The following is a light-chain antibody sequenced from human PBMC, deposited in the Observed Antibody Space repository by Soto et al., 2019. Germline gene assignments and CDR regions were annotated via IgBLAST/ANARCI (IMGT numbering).Light chain of an antibody. J-gene: IGKJ1*01. CDR1: QSVLYRSNNKNY. Sequence: DIVMTQSPDSLAVSLGERATINCKSSQSVLYRSNNKNYLAWYQQKPGQPPKLLIYWASTRESGVPDRCSGSGSGTDYTLTTSSLQDEDVAVYYCQHYYSTHWTFGQGIKVEIK. CDR2: WAS. CDR3: QHYYSTHWT. V-gene: IGKV4-1*01.